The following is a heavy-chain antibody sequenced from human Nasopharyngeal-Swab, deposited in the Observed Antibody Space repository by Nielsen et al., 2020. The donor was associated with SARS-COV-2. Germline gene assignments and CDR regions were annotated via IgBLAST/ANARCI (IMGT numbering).Heavy chain of an antibody. Sequence: SVKVSCKASGCTFSSYAISWARQAPGQGLEWMGRINPNSGGTNYAQKFQGRVTMTRDTSISTAYMELSRLRSDDTAVYYCARGDYGVSWGQGTLVTVSS. J-gene: IGHJ5*02. CDR3: ARGDYGVS. CDR1: GCTFSSYA. CDR2: INPNSGGT. V-gene: IGHV1-2*06. D-gene: IGHD4-17*01.